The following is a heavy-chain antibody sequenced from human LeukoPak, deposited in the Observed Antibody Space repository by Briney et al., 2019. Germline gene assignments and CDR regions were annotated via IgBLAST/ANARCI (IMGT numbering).Heavy chain of an antibody. D-gene: IGHD4-11*01. CDR1: GGTFTHSP. J-gene: IGHJ6*03. CDR3: ARGTLTTAIYSYYYLDI. V-gene: IGHV1-69*13. CDR2: FISIFGAT. Sequence: SVKVSCKASGGTFTHSPVSWVRQAPGQGLEWMGGFISIFGATTYAEKFQGRLRITVDESTNTAYMDLSSLRFEDSAVYYCARGTLTTAIYSYYYLDIWGAGTTVTVSS.